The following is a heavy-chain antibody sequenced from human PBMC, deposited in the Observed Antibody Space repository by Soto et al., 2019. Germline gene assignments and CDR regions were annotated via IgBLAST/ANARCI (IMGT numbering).Heavy chain of an antibody. V-gene: IGHV4-38-2*01. CDR1: GYSISSGYY. CDR2: VYHSGIT. D-gene: IGHD2-2*02. J-gene: IGHJ6*02. CDR3: ARDLGLAVVAAVIKYYGMDV. Sequence: KTSETLSLTCDVSGYSISSGYYWGWIRQPPGKGLEWIGSVYHSGITYYNPSLRSRVTISADTSKNQFSLSLRSVTAADTAVYYCARDLGLAVVAAVIKYYGMDVWGQGTTVTVS.